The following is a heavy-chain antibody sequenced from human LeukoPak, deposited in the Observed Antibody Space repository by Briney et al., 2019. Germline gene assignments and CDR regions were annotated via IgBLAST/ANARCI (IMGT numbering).Heavy chain of an antibody. D-gene: IGHD3-10*01. V-gene: IGHV3-30*02. Sequence: GGSLRLSCAASGLTFSSYGMHWVRQAPGKGLEWVAFIRYDGSNKYYADSVKGRFTISRDNSKNTLYLQMNSLRAEDTAVYYCAKGSYLWFGDSSFDYWGQGTLVTVSS. CDR2: IRYDGSNK. CDR3: AKGSYLWFGDSSFDY. J-gene: IGHJ4*02. CDR1: GLTFSSYG.